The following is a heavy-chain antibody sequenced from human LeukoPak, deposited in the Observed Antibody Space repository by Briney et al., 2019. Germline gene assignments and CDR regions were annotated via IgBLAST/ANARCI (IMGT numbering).Heavy chain of an antibody. CDR3: ASRTKLGPGEDASDI. D-gene: IGHD3-10*01. CDR1: GGSISSSSYY. Sequence: SETLSLTCTVSGGSISSSSYYWGWIRQPPGKGLEWIGSIYYSGSTYYNPSLKSRVTISVDTSKNQFSLKLSSVTAADTAVYYCASRTKLGPGEDASDIWGQGTMVTVSS. V-gene: IGHV4-39*01. CDR2: IYYSGST. J-gene: IGHJ3*02.